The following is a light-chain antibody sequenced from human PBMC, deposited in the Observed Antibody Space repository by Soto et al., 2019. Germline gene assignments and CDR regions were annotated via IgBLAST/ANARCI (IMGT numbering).Light chain of an antibody. V-gene: IGLV2-14*01. CDR2: EVS. CDR3: SSYTSSSTWV. Sequence: QSALTQPASVSGSPGQSITISCTGTSSDVGGYNYVSWYQQHPGTAPKLMIYEVSNRPSGISNRFSGYKSGNTASLTISGLQAEDEADYYCSSYTSSSTWVFGGGTKLTVL. J-gene: IGLJ3*02. CDR1: SSDVGGYNY.